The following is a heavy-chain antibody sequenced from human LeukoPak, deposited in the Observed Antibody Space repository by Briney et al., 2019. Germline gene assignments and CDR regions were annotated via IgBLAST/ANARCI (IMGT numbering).Heavy chain of an antibody. CDR2: ISWNSGSI. V-gene: IGHV3-9*01. J-gene: IGHJ3*02. Sequence: GGSLRLSCAASGFTFDDYAMHWVRQAPGKGLEWVSGISWNSGSIGYADSVKGRFTISSDNAKNSLYLQMNSLRAEDTALYYCAKDMGGSGSYRHAFDIWGQGTMVTVSS. CDR1: GFTFDDYA. CDR3: AKDMGGSGSYRHAFDI. D-gene: IGHD3-10*01.